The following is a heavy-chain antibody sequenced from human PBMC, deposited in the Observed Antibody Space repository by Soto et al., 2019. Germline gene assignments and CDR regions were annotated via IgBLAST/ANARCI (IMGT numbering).Heavy chain of an antibody. CDR2: IIPIFGTA. V-gene: IGHV1-69*13. J-gene: IGHJ6*02. CDR1: GGTFISYA. D-gene: IGHD2-15*01. Sequence: SVKVSCKASGGTFISYAIRWVRQAPGQGLEWMGGIIPIFGTANYAQKFQGRVTITADESTSTAYMELSSLRSEDTAVYYCASSEVVAAIFKYYYYYGMDVWGQGTTVTVSS. CDR3: ASSEVVAAIFKYYYYYGMDV.